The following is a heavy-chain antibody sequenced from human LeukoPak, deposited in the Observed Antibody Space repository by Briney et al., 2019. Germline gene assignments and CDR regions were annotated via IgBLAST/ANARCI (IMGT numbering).Heavy chain of an antibody. V-gene: IGHV1-2*02. J-gene: IGHJ4*02. Sequence: ASVKVSCKASGYTFTDYYIHWVRQAPGQGLEWVGWIKPNNGGTNYAQKFQGRVTTTRDTSISTAYMELSSLTSDDTAVYYCAGANWAAGVAFDYWGQGTLVTVSS. D-gene: IGHD7-27*01. CDR3: AGANWAAGVAFDY. CDR1: GYTFTDYY. CDR2: IKPNNGGT.